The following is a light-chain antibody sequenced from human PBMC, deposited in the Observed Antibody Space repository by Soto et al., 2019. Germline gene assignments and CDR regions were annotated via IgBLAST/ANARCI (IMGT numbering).Light chain of an antibody. CDR3: QQRYSTLGT. CDR1: QSISSY. J-gene: IGKJ2*02. V-gene: IGKV1-39*01. Sequence: DIQMTQSPSSLSASVGDRVTITCRASQSISSYLNWYQQKPGKAPKLLIYAASSWQSALPSRFSGDGSGTDFTLTISSLQPEDFATYYCQQRYSTLGTFGQGTKLEIK. CDR2: AAS.